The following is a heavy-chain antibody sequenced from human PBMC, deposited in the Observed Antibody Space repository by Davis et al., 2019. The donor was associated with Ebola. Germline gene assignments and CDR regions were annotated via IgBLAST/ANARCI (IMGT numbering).Heavy chain of an antibody. CDR3: ARGSSKAYNDYGMDV. D-gene: IGHD6-6*01. CDR1: GYTFTSYA. V-gene: IGHV1-3*01. CDR2: INAGNGNT. Sequence: AASVKVSCKASGYTFTSYAMHWVRQAPGQRLEWMGWINAGNGNTKYSQKFQGRVTITRDTSASTAYMELSSLRSEDTAVYYWARGSSKAYNDYGMDVWGQGTTVTVSS. J-gene: IGHJ6*02.